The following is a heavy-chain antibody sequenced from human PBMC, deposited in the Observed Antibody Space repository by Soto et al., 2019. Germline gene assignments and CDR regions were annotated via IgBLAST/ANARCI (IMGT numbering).Heavy chain of an antibody. CDR3: AKRGWGRPVYDWSY. CDR2: ISGSGGST. CDR1: GFTFSIGA. D-gene: IGHD3-16*01. Sequence: LRLSCAASGFTFSIGAMSWVRQAPGKGLEWVSAISGSGGSTYYADSVKGRFTISRDNSKNTLYLQMNSLRAEDTAVYYCAKRGWGRPVYDWSYRGQGTLVTVSX. J-gene: IGHJ4*02. V-gene: IGHV3-23*01.